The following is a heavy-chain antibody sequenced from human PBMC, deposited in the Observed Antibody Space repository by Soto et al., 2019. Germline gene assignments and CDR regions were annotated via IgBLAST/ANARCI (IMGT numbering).Heavy chain of an antibody. J-gene: IGHJ5*02. CDR2: ISSSSSYI. Sequence: GGTLRLSCAASGFTFSSYSMNWVRQAPGKGLEWVSSISSSSSYIYYADSVKGRFTISRDNAKNSLYLQMNSLRAEDTAVYYCARDWVSAANWFDPWGQGTLVTVSS. D-gene: IGHD2-2*01. V-gene: IGHV3-21*01. CDR1: GFTFSSYS. CDR3: ARDWVSAANWFDP.